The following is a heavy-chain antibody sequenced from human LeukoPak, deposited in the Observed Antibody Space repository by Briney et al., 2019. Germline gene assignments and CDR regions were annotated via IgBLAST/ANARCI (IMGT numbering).Heavy chain of an antibody. Sequence: GGTLRLSCAASGLTFSNYWMGWVRQAPGKRPEWVANMNIDGSEKYYADSVKGRFTISRDNARNSVYLQMNSLRAEDTAVYYCASVHYYGMEVWGQGTTVTVSS. CDR2: MNIDGSEK. J-gene: IGHJ6*02. V-gene: IGHV3-7*03. CDR3: ASVHYYGMEV. D-gene: IGHD2-8*01. CDR1: GLTFSNYW.